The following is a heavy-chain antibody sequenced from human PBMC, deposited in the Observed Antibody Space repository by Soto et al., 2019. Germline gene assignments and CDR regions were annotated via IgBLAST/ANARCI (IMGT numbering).Heavy chain of an antibody. J-gene: IGHJ6*02. Sequence: ASVKVSCKASGYTFTSYGIIWVRQAPGQGLEWMGWISAYNGNTNYAQKLQGRVTMTTDTSTSTAYMELRSLRSDDTAVYYCAREVVLVPAATPYYYGMDVWGQGTTVTVSS. V-gene: IGHV1-18*01. CDR2: ISAYNGNT. CDR1: GYTFTSYG. CDR3: AREVVLVPAATPYYYGMDV. D-gene: IGHD2-2*01.